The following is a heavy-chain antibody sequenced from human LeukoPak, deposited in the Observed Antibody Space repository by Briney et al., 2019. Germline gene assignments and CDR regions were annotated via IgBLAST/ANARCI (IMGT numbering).Heavy chain of an antibody. D-gene: IGHD2-15*01. CDR2: IRYDGNNK. CDR1: EFTFSNYG. Sequence: GGSLRLSCAASEFTFSNYGMHWVRQAQGKGLEGVAFIRYDGNNKNYADSVKGRFTISRDNSRNTLYLQMNSLTAEDTAVYYCAKNGDRGAYCSGGSCYPYYYYNMDVWGKGTTVTISS. J-gene: IGHJ6*03. CDR3: AKNGDRGAYCSGGSCYPYYYYNMDV. V-gene: IGHV3-30*02.